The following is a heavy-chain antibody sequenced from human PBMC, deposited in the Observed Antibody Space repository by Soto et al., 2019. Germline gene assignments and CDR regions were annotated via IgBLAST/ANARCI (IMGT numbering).Heavy chain of an antibody. CDR3: ARMSYFYDKWYFDL. V-gene: IGHV4-30-4*01. Sequence: SETLSLTCTVSGASINNNDYYWSWIRQTPGKGLEWIGYVYYSGTTDYIPSLKSRLSMSIDKSQNQFTPKLNSVTAADTATYYCARMSYFYDKWYFDLWGRGTLVTVSS. D-gene: IGHD3-22*01. CDR1: GASINNNDYY. CDR2: VYYSGTT. J-gene: IGHJ2*01.